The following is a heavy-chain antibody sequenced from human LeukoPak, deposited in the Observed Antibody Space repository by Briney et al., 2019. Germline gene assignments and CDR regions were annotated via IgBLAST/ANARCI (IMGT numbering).Heavy chain of an antibody. V-gene: IGHV4-59*01. CDR1: GGSFSGYY. D-gene: IGHD2-15*01. CDR2: IYYSGGT. CDR3: AREGYCSGGNCHRTFDY. Sequence: PSETLSLTCAVYGGSFSGYYWSWIRQPPGKGLEWTGYIYYSGGTNYNPSLRGRVTMSVDRSKNQFSLKLSSVTAADTAVYYCAREGYCSGGNCHRTFDYWGRGTLVTVSS. J-gene: IGHJ4*02.